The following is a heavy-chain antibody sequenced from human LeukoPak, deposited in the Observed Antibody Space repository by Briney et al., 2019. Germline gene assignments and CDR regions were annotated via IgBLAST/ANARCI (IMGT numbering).Heavy chain of an antibody. D-gene: IGHD3-16*01. V-gene: IGHV4-39*01. J-gene: IGHJ6*02. Sequence: SETLSLTCSVSSGSVTTTSYHWGWIRQPPGKGLEWIASISYSGTTYKSSSLKSRITISVDTSKNEVSLKLSSVTVAETAVYYCARHYSPIWGMYYGLDVWGQGTTVTVFS. CDR1: SGSVTTTSYH. CDR2: ISYSGTT. CDR3: ARHYSPIWGMYYGLDV.